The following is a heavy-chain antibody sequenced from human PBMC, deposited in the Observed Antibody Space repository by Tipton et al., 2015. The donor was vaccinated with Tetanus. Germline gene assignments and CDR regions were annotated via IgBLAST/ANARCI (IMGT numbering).Heavy chain of an antibody. CDR2: ISSTSSYI. V-gene: IGHV3-21*06. CDR1: GFIFSSYT. CDR3: ASGVTLDY. Sequence: SLRLSCEVSGFIFSSYTMNWVRQAPGKGLEWVSSISSTSSYIYYAASLTGRITISRDNAKNSLYLQMNSLRADDTGVYYCASGVTLDYWGQGTLVIVSS. J-gene: IGHJ4*02. D-gene: IGHD2-8*01.